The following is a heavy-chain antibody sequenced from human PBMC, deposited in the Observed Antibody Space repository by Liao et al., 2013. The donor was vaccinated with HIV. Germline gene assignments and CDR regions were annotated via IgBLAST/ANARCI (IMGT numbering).Heavy chain of an antibody. D-gene: IGHD3-3*01. CDR1: GGSISSYY. Sequence: QVQLQESGPGLVKPSETLSLTCTVSGGSISSYYWTWIRQPAGKGLEWIGRIYTSGSTNYNPSLKSRVTMSVDTSKNQFSLKLSSVTAAETAMYYCARDPSPYYDFWSGPIWGQGTMVTVSS. CDR3: ARDPSPYYDFWSGPI. CDR2: IYTSGST. J-gene: IGHJ3*02. V-gene: IGHV4-4*07.